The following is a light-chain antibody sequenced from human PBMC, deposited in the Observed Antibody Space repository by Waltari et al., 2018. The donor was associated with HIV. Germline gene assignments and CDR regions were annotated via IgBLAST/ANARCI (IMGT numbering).Light chain of an antibody. CDR1: HSVLYRSNNKNY. CDR2: WAS. J-gene: IGKJ1*01. V-gene: IGKV4-1*01. Sequence: DIVMTQTPDSLAVSRGERYTISCKPSHSVLYRSNNKNYLAWYQPKPGQSPKVLIYWASTRLSGVPDRFSGSESGTDFTLSISCLQAEDVALYYCRQYYTTPPTFGQGPKVEI. CDR3: RQYYTTPPT.